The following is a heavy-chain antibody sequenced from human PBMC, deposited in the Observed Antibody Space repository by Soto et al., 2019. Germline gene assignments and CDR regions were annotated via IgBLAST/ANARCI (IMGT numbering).Heavy chain of an antibody. CDR3: ARVVLGGYRLDS. J-gene: IGHJ4*02. D-gene: IGHD3-10*01. CDR1: GGTFSISSYA. CDR2: IIPFINTA. V-gene: IGHV1-69*06. Sequence: VASVKVSCKASGGTFSISSYAINWVRQAPGQGLEWMGGIIPFINTANNAQKFQGRVTITADKSTRTAYMELNSLRSEDTAVYYCARVVLGGYRLDSWGRGTLVTVSS.